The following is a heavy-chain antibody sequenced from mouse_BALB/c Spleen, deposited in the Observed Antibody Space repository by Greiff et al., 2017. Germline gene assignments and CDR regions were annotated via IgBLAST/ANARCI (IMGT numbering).Heavy chain of an antibody. V-gene: IGHV2-9*02. CDR1: GFSLTSYG. J-gene: IGHJ3*01. CDR2: IWAGGST. Sequence: VQLQQSGPGLVAPSQSLSITCTVSGFSLTSYGVHWVRQPPGKGLEWLGVIWAGGSTNYNSAHMSRLSISKDNSKSQVFLKMNSLQTDDTAMYYCAGYYGSSYDWFAYWGQGTLVTVSA. CDR3: AGYYGSSYDWFAY. D-gene: IGHD1-1*01.